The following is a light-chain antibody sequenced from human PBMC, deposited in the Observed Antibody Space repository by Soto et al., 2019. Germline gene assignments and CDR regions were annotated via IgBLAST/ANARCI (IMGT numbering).Light chain of an antibody. CDR2: GAS. CDR3: PQYTSWPLT. Sequence: EIVMTQSPATLSVSPGERATLSCRASRSITDNLAWYQQKPGQAPRVLIHGASTRATDIPARFSGSGSGTEFTLTISSLQSEDFAVYYCPQYTSWPLTFGQGTNVEIK. J-gene: IGKJ1*01. V-gene: IGKV3-15*01. CDR1: RSITDN.